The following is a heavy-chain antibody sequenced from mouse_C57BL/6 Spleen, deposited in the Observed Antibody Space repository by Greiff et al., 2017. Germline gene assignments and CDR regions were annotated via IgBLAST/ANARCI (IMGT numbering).Heavy chain of an antibody. V-gene: IGHV1-26*01. D-gene: IGHD2-2*01. CDR1: GYTFTDYY. CDR2: INPNNGGT. Sequence: VQLQQSGPELVKPGASVKISCKASGYTFTDYYMNWVKQSHGKSLEWIGDINPNNGGTSYNQKFKGKATLTVDKSSSTAYMELRSLTSEDSAVYYCARTIYYGYEDYFDYWGQGTTLTVSS. J-gene: IGHJ2*01. CDR3: ARTIYYGYEDYFDY.